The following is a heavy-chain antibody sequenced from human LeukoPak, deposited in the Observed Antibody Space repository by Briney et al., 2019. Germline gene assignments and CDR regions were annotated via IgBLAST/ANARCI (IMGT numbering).Heavy chain of an antibody. D-gene: IGHD2-15*01. J-gene: IGHJ6*02. Sequence: GASVKVSCKASGYTFTSYYMHWVRQAPGQGLEWMGIINPSGGSTSYAQKLQGRVTMTRDTSTSTVYMELSSLRSEDTAVYYCARDKGPYCSGGSCPYYYYYGMDVWGQGTTVTVSS. CDR3: ARDKGPYCSGGSCPYYYYYGMDV. CDR1: GYTFTSYY. CDR2: INPSGGST. V-gene: IGHV1-46*01.